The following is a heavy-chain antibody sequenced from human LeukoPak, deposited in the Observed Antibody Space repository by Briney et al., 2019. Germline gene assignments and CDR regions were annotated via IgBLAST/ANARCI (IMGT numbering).Heavy chain of an antibody. Sequence: ASVKVSCKVSGYTLTELSMHWVRQAPGKGLEWMGGFDPEDGETIYAQKSQGRVTMTEDTSTDTAYMELSSLRSEDTAVYYCATKYDSSGLITPPLFDYWGQGTLVTVSS. CDR2: FDPEDGET. CDR3: ATKYDSSGLITPPLFDY. J-gene: IGHJ4*02. V-gene: IGHV1-24*01. D-gene: IGHD3-22*01. CDR1: GYTLTELS.